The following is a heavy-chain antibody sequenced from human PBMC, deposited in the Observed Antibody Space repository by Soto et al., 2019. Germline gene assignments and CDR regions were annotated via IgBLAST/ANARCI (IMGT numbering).Heavy chain of an antibody. V-gene: IGHV5-51*01. CDR2: IYPGDSDT. D-gene: IGHD2-21*02. Sequence: PGLSRKISCXGSGYSFTSYWIGWVRQMPGKGLEWMGIIYPGDSDTRYSPSFQGQVTISADKSISTAYLQWSSLKASDTAMDYCARSGGNSGRFSDYWGQGTLVTVSS. CDR1: GYSFTSYW. J-gene: IGHJ4*02. CDR3: ARSGGNSGRFSDY.